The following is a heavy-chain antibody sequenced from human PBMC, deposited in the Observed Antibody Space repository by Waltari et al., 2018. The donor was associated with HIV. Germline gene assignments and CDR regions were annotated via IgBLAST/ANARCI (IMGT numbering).Heavy chain of an antibody. Sequence: QVQLVESGGGVVQPGRSLRLSCAASGFRFSSYGMHWVRQAPGKGLEWVAVIWYDGSNKNYEDSVKGRFTISRDNSKNTVYLQMNSLRAEDTAVYYCARDSGPITMIVELFGRLTPDAFDIWGQGTMVTVSS. V-gene: IGHV3-33*01. D-gene: IGHD3-22*01. CDR3: ARDSGPITMIVELFGRLTPDAFDI. CDR1: GFRFSSYG. J-gene: IGHJ3*02. CDR2: IWYDGSNK.